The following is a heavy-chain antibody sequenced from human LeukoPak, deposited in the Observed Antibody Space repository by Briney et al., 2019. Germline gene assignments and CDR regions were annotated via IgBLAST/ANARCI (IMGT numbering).Heavy chain of an antibody. V-gene: IGHV4-34*01. D-gene: IGHD5-24*01. CDR3: ARGRRDGYRFPFDY. CDR1: GGSFSGYC. CDR2: INHSGST. Sequence: PSETLSLTCAVYGGSFSGYCWSWIRQPPGKGLEWIGEINHSGSTNYNPSLKSRVTISVDTSKNQFSLKLSSVTAADTAVYYCARGRRDGYRFPFDYWGQGTLVTVSS. J-gene: IGHJ4*02.